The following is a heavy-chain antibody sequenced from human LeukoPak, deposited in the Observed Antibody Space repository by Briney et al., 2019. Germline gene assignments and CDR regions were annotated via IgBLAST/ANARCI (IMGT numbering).Heavy chain of an antibody. V-gene: IGHV3-49*04. CDR1: GFTFGDYA. D-gene: IGHD3-10*01. CDR2: IRSKAYGGTT. J-gene: IGHJ4*02. CDR3: TSLWFGELPFDY. Sequence: GGSLRLSCTASGFTFGDYAMSGVRQAPGKGLEWVGFIRSKAYGGTTEYAASVKGRFTISRDDSKSIAYLQMNSLKTEDTAVYYCTSLWFGELPFDYWGQGTLVTVSS.